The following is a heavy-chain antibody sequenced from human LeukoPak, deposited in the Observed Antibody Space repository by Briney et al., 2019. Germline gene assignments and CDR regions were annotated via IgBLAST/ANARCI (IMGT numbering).Heavy chain of an antibody. CDR1: GGSISSGDYY. J-gene: IGHJ5*02. CDR3: ARGRQYYDFWSGQGGVDWFDP. CDR2: IYYSGST. V-gene: IGHV4-30-4*01. Sequence: PSETLSLTCTVSGGSISSGDYYWSWIRQPPGKGLEWIGYIYYSGSTYYNPSLKSRVTISVDTSKNQFSLKLSSVTAADTAVYYCARGRQYYDFWSGQGGVDWFDPWGQGTPVTVSS. D-gene: IGHD3-3*01.